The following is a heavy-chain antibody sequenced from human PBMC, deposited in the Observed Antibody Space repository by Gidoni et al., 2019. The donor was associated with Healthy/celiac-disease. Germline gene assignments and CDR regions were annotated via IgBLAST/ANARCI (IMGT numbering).Heavy chain of an antibody. V-gene: IGHV3-7*01. CDR3: ARWRRAATPGYYYGMDV. CDR2: IKQDGSEK. D-gene: IGHD2-15*01. Sequence: WVANIKQDGSEKYYVDSVKGRFTISRDNAKNSLYLQMNSLRAEDTAVYYCARWRRAATPGYYYGMDVWGQGTTVTVSS. J-gene: IGHJ6*02.